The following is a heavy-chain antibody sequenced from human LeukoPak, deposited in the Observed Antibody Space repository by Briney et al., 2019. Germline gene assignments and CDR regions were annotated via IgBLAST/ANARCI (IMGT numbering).Heavy chain of an antibody. CDR1: RGSISSSSYY. V-gene: IGHV4-39*01. CDR2: IYYSGST. J-gene: IGHJ4*02. CDR3: AGQAGYDFAY. D-gene: IGHD5-12*01. Sequence: SETLSLTCTVSRGSISSSSYYWGWIRQPPGKGLEWIGSIYYSGSTYYNPSHKSRVTISVETSKNQFSHKLSSVTAADTAVCYCAGQAGYDFAYWGQGTLVTVSS.